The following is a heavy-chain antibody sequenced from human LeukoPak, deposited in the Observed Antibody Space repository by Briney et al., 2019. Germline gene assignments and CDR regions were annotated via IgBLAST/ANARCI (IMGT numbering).Heavy chain of an antibody. V-gene: IGHV4-30-4*08. CDR1: GGSISSGDYY. D-gene: IGHD2-2*02. CDR3: ARIYCSSTSCYNENWFDP. J-gene: IGHJ5*02. Sequence: SETLSLTCTVSGGSISSGDYYWSGIRQPPGKGLEWIGYIYYSGSTYYNPSLKSRVTISVDTSKNQFSLKLSSVTAADTAVYYCARIYCSSTSCYNENWFDPWGQGTLVTVSS. CDR2: IYYSGST.